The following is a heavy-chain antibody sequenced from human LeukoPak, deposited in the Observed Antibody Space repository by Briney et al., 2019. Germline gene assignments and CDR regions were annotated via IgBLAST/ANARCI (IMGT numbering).Heavy chain of an antibody. V-gene: IGHV3-23*01. J-gene: IGHJ4*02. CDR1: GFTFSSYA. Sequence: GGSLRLSCAASGFTFSSYAMSWVRQAPGKGLEWVSTIRGTGDSTHYADSVKGRSIISRDKSKNMLYLQMNGLRAEDTAIYYCAKGQELDDGVFDSWGQGTLVTVSS. D-gene: IGHD1-1*01. CDR2: IRGTGDST. CDR3: AKGQELDDGVFDS.